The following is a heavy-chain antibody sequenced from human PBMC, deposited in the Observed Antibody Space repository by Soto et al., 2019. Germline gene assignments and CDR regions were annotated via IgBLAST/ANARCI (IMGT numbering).Heavy chain of an antibody. CDR3: ARGGTYYDFWSGYRTGSYYYMDV. V-gene: IGHV1-69*02. Sequence: QVQLVQSGAEVKKPGSSVKVSCKASGGTFSSYTISWVRQAPGQGLEWMGRIIPILGIANYAQKFQGRVTIIADRSTRTAWMELSSLRSEGTAVYYCARGGTYYDFWSGYRTGSYYYMDVWGKGTTVTVSS. D-gene: IGHD3-3*01. J-gene: IGHJ6*03. CDR1: GGTFSSYT. CDR2: IIPILGIA.